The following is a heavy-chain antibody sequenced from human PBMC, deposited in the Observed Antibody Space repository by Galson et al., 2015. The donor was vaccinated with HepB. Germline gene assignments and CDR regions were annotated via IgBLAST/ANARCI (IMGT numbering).Heavy chain of an antibody. V-gene: IGHV1-69*13. CDR2: IIPIFGTP. D-gene: IGHD2-8*01. J-gene: IGHJ3*02. Sequence: SVKVSCKAYGGNFRNYGFSWVRQAPGQGLEWMGGIIPIFGTPNYPQRFRGRLTITADESTRTVYMELRSLRSDDTAVYYCARDSLYYAFDIWGQGTMVTVSS. CDR1: GGNFRNYG. CDR3: ARDSLYYAFDI.